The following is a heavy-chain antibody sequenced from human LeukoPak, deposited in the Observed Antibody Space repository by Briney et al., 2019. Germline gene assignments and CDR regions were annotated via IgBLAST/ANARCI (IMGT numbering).Heavy chain of an antibody. V-gene: IGHV3-53*01. CDR1: GFTVSSNY. CDR3: AKDLWGFVEVAAILDY. CDR2: IYRGGTT. J-gene: IGHJ4*02. D-gene: IGHD2-15*01. Sequence: GGSLRLSCAASGFTVSSNYMSWVRQAPGKGLEWVSVIYRGGTTYYADSVKGRFTISRDNSKNTLYLQMNSLRAEDTAVYYCAKDLWGFVEVAAILDYWGQGTLVTVSS.